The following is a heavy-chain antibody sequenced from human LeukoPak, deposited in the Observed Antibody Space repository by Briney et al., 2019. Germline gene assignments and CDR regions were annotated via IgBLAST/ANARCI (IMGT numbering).Heavy chain of an antibody. CDR1: GDAITGSSYY. J-gene: IGHJ4*02. D-gene: IGHD3-22*01. Sequence: PSETLSLTCSVSGDAITGSSYYWGWIRQPPGKGLEWIGSMYYSGSTYSNPSLKSRVTMSADTSKNQFSLKLSSVSAADTAVYYCAGQYYDNTGYYYFDYWGQGTLVTVSS. V-gene: IGHV4-39*01. CDR3: AGQYYDNTGYYYFDY. CDR2: MYYSGST.